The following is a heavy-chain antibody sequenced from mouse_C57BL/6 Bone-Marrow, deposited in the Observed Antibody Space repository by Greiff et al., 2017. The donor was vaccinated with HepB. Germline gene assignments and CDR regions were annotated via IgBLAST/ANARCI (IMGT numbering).Heavy chain of an antibody. CDR2: IYPRSGNT. CDR3: AREIAY. Sequence: QLQQSGAELARPGASVKLSCKASGYTFTSYGISWVKQRTGQGLEWIGEIYPRSGNTYYNEKFKGKATLTADKSSSTAYMELRSLTSEDSAVYFCAREIAYWGQGTLVTVSA. CDR1: GYTFTSYG. J-gene: IGHJ3*01. V-gene: IGHV1-81*01.